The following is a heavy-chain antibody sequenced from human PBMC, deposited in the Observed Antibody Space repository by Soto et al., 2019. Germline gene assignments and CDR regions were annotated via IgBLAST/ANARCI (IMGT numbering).Heavy chain of an antibody. CDR2: IYPGDSDT. V-gene: IGHV5-51*01. Sequence: PGESLKISCKGSGYSFTSYWIGWVRQMPGKGLEWMGIIYPGDSDTRYSPSFQGQVTISADKSISTAYLQWSSLKASDTAMYYCAIPRYDSWSAQSPIDAFDIWGQGTMVTVSS. CDR1: GYSFTSYW. D-gene: IGHD3-3*01. CDR3: AIPRYDSWSAQSPIDAFDI. J-gene: IGHJ3*02.